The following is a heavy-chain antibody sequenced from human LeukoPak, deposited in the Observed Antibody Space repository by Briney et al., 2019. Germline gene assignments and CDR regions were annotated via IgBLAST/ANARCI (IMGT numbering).Heavy chain of an antibody. J-gene: IGHJ4*02. D-gene: IGHD5-12*01. CDR2: INHSGST. V-gene: IGHV4-34*01. CDR3: ARLGNRDGYNYFLDY. CDR1: GGSFSGYY. Sequence: SGTLSLTCAVYGGSFSGYYWSWIRQPPGKGLEWIGEINHSGSTNYNPSLKSRVTISVDTSKNQFSLKLSSVTAADTAVYYCARLGNRDGYNYFLDYWGQGTLVTVSS.